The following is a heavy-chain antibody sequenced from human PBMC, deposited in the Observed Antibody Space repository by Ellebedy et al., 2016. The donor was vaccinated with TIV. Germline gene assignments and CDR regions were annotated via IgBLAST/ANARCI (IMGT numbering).Heavy chain of an antibody. J-gene: IGHJ4*02. CDR2: INHSGST. Sequence: SETLSLTXAVYGGSFSGYYWSWIRQPPGKGLEWIGEINHSGSTNYNPSLKSRVTISVDTSKNQFSLKLSSVTAADTAVYYCHLTMVRGVIWGDYWGQGTLVTVSS. CDR1: GGSFSGYY. V-gene: IGHV4-34*01. D-gene: IGHD3-10*01. CDR3: HLTMVRGVIWGDY.